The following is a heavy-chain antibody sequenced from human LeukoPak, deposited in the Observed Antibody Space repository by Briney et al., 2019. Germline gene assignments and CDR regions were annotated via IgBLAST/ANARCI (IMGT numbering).Heavy chain of an antibody. J-gene: IGHJ5*02. Sequence: SQTLSLTCTVAGGSITSGGHFSSWIRQQSGKGLEWIGYIHDTGNTHYNPSLQSRLTMSLDTSKNQFSLKLSSMTAADTAVYYCARGYAPFDPWGQGIRVTVSS. CDR1: GGSITSGGHF. CDR2: IHDTGNT. CDR3: ARGYAPFDP. V-gene: IGHV4-31*03. D-gene: IGHD5-12*01.